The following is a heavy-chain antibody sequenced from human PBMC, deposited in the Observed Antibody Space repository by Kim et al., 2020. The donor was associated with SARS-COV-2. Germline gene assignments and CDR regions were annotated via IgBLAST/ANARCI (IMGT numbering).Heavy chain of an antibody. CDR3: ASRRYTGTYYYFDY. CDR2: INSDGGTT. D-gene: IGHD1-26*01. Sequence: GGSLRLSCAASGFTFSSYWMHWVRQAPGKGLVWVSRINSDGGTTSYADSVKGRFTIYRDNAESTLYLQMNSLRTEDTAVYYCASRRYTGTYYYFDYWGQGTLVTVSS. CDR1: GFTFSSYW. J-gene: IGHJ4*02. V-gene: IGHV3-74*01.